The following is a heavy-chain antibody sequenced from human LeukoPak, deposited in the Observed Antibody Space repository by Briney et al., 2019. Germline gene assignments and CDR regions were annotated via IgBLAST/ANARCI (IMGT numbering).Heavy chain of an antibody. V-gene: IGHV4-39*01. CDR3: ARPRASRTYPNDAFDI. CDR2: IHYSGST. D-gene: IGHD2-2*01. CDR1: GGSISSGSYY. Sequence: SETLSLTCTVSGGSISSGSYYWGWIRQSPGKGLEWIGSIHYSGSTYYNLSLKSRVTISLDTSKNQFSLKVKSVNAADTAMYYCARPRASRTYPNDAFDIWGQGTMVTVSS. J-gene: IGHJ3*02.